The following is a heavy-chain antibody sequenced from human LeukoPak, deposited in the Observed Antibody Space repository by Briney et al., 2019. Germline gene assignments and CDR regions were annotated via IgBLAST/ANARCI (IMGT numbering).Heavy chain of an antibody. J-gene: IGHJ4*02. V-gene: IGHV4-39*02. Sequence: PSETLSLTCTVSGGSISSSSYYWGWIRQPPGKGLEWTGSIYYSGSTYYNPSLKSRVTISVDTSKNQFSLKLSSVTAADTAVYYCARDSYYYDSSGTVYWGQGTLVTVSS. CDR3: ARDSYYYDSSGTVY. D-gene: IGHD3-22*01. CDR1: GGSISSSSYY. CDR2: IYYSGST.